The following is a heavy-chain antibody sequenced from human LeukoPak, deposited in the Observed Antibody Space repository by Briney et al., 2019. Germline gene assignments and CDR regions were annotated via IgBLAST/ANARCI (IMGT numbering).Heavy chain of an antibody. J-gene: IGHJ3*02. CDR1: GGSIGSYY. CDR3: ARDDHYYDSSVTI. CDR2: IYYSGST. Sequence: SETLSLTCTVSGGSIGSYYWSWIRQPPGKGLEWIGYIYYSGSTNYNPSLKSRVTISVDTSKNQFSLKLSSVTAADTAVYYCARDDHYYDSSVTIWGQGTMVTVSS. V-gene: IGHV4-59*01. D-gene: IGHD3-22*01.